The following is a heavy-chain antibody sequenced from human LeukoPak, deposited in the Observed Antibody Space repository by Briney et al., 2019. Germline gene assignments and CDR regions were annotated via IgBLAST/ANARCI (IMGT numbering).Heavy chain of an antibody. Sequence: SVKVSCKASGGTFSSYAISWVRQAPGQGLEWMGGIIPIFGTANYAQKFQGRVTITTDESTSTAYMELSSLRSEDTAVYYCARYRFGGVIANDAFDIWGQGTMVTVSS. V-gene: IGHV1-69*05. J-gene: IGHJ3*02. CDR3: ARYRFGGVIANDAFDI. CDR1: GGTFSSYA. CDR2: IIPIFGTA. D-gene: IGHD3-16*02.